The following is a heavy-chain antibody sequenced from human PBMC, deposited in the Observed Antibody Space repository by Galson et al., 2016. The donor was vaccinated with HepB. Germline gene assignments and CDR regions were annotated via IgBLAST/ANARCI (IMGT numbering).Heavy chain of an antibody. V-gene: IGHV5-10-1*01. CDR2: VDPLDSNA. CDR3: ARQEWFGELGVAIDH. J-gene: IGHJ4*02. D-gene: IGHD3-10*01. CDR1: GYSFTAYW. Sequence: QSGAEVKKPGESLRISCKGSGYSFTAYWISWVRQMPGKGLEWMGRVDPLDSNAKYSPSFQGHVTISSDKSISTAYPQWSSLKASDTAMYYCARQEWFGELGVAIDHGGQGSLVTVSS.